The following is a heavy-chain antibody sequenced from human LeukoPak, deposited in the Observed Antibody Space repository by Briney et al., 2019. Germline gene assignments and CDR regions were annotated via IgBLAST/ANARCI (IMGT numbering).Heavy chain of an antibody. D-gene: IGHD3-22*01. CDR3: TTTYHYDSSGYSSYY. CDR1: GLTFSNAW. CDR2: IKSESVGGAI. J-gene: IGHJ4*02. V-gene: IGHV3-15*01. Sequence: GGSLRLSCAASGLTFSNAWMTWVRQAPGKGLEWVGRIKSESVGGAIDYAAPVKGRFTISRDDSRNTAYLQMNSLKTEDTAFYYCTTTYHYDSSGYSSYYWGQGTLVTVPS.